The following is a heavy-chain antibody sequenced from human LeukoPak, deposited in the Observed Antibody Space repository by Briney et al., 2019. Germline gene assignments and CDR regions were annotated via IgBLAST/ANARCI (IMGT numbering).Heavy chain of an antibody. Sequence: GASVKVSCKASGYTFTSYYMHWVRQAPGQGLEWMGIINPSGGSTSYAQKFQGRVTMTRDTSTSTVYMELSSLRSEDTAVYYCARARYSGSYYVFEVDYWGQGALVTVSS. J-gene: IGHJ4*02. CDR2: INPSGGST. CDR3: ARARYSGSYYVFEVDY. V-gene: IGHV1-46*01. CDR1: GYTFTSYY. D-gene: IGHD1-26*01.